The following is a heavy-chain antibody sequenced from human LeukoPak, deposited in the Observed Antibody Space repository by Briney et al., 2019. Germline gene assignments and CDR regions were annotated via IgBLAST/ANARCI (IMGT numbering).Heavy chain of an antibody. J-gene: IGHJ4*02. CDR2: ISYDGSNK. V-gene: IGHV3-30*18. CDR1: GFTFSSYG. Sequence: GGSLRLSCAASGFTFSSYGMHWVRQAPGKELEWVAVISYDGSNKYYADSVKGRFTISRDNSKNTLYLQMNSLRAEDTAVYYCAKDRGELPDFFDYWGQGTLVTVSS. D-gene: IGHD1-26*01. CDR3: AKDRGELPDFFDY.